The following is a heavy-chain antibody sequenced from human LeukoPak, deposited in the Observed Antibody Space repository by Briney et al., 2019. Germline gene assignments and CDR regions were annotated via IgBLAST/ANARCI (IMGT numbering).Heavy chain of an antibody. CDR3: TRLVGSTSSPQDY. CDR2: IRSKANSYAT. V-gene: IGHV3-73*01. Sequence: PGGSLRLSCAASGFTFSGSAMHWVRQASGKGLEWVGRIRSKANSYATAYAASVKGRFTISRDDSKNTAYLQMNSLKTEDTAVYYCTRLVGSTSSPQDYWGQGTLVTVSS. J-gene: IGHJ4*02. D-gene: IGHD2-2*01. CDR1: GFTFSGSA.